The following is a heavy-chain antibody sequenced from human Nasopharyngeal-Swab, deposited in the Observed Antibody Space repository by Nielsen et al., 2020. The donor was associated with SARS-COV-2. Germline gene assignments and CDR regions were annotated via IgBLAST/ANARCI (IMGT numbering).Heavy chain of an antibody. V-gene: IGHV5-51*01. Sequence: GEPLKISCQGSGSSFSTYWIGWVRQMPGKGLEWMGIIYPGDSTTKYRPSFQGQVTISADKSISTAYLQWSSLKASDTAMYFCARLYGGYVDYWGQGTLVTVSS. D-gene: IGHD4/OR15-4a*01. J-gene: IGHJ4*02. CDR3: ARLYGGYVDY. CDR2: IYPGDSTT. CDR1: GSSFSTYW.